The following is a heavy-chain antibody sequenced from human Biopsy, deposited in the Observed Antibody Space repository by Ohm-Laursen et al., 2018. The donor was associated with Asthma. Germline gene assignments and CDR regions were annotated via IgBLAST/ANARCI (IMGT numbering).Heavy chain of an antibody. CDR2: ISSSSSYI. CDR1: GFTFSSYG. D-gene: IGHD2-2*01. J-gene: IGHJ4*02. Sequence: SLRLSCAASGFTFSSYGMHWVRQAPGKGLEWVSSISSSSSYIYYADSVKGRFTISRDNAKNSLYLQMNSLRSEDTAVYYCARKAGSCISRTCYSLDFWGQGTLVTVSS. V-gene: IGHV3-21*04. CDR3: ARKAGSCISRTCYSLDF.